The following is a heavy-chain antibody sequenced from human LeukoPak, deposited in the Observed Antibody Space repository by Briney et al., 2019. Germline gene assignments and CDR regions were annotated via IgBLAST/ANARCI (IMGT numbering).Heavy chain of an antibody. CDR3: VRDGTWYDY. CDR2: ISSGSNSI. D-gene: IGHD1-26*01. J-gene: IGHJ4*02. CDR1: GFTFSSYS. Sequence: GGSLRLSCAASGFTFSSYSMHWVRQAPGKGLEWASYISSGSNSIYYADSVKGRFTISRDNAKNSLYLLMNSLRDEDTAVYHCVRDGTWYDYWGQGTLVTVSS. V-gene: IGHV3-48*02.